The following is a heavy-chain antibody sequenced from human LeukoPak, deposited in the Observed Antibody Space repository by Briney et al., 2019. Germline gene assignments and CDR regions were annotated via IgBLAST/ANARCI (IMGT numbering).Heavy chain of an antibody. V-gene: IGHV1-18*01. CDR3: ARDRGYYYDSSGLDY. D-gene: IGHD3-22*01. J-gene: IGHJ4*02. CDR2: ISAYNGNT. CDR1: GYTFTSYG. Sequence: ASVKVSCKASGYTFTSYGISWVRQAPGQGLEWMGWISAYNGNTNYAQKLQGRVTMTTDTSTSTAYMELRSLRSDDTAVYYCARDRGYYYDSSGLDYWGQGILVTVSS.